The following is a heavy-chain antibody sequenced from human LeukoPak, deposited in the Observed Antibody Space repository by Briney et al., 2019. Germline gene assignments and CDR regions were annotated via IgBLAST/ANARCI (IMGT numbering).Heavy chain of an antibody. CDR3: AKTDIVTGGMDV. V-gene: IGHV3-23*01. J-gene: IGHJ6*02. CDR2: ISGSGGST. D-gene: IGHD5-12*01. Sequence: GGSLRLSCAASGFTFSHHAMSWVRQAPGKGLEWVSAISGSGGSTYYADSVKGRFTISRDNSKNTLYLQMNSLRAEDTAVYYCAKTDIVTGGMDVWGQGTTVTVSS. CDR1: GFTFSHHA.